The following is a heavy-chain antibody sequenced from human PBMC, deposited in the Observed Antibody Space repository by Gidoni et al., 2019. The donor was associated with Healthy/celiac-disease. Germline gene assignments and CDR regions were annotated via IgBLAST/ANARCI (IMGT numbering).Heavy chain of an antibody. D-gene: IGHD3-10*01. Sequence: EVQLVESGGGLVKPGGSMRLSCAASGFTFRSYRMNWFRQAPGKGLEWVSSISSSSSYIYYADSVKGRFTISRDNAKNSLYLQMNSLRAEDTAVYYCAREGGITMVRGAPHYYYYGMDVWGQGTTVTVSS. V-gene: IGHV3-21*01. CDR1: GFTFRSYR. J-gene: IGHJ6*02. CDR3: AREGGITMVRGAPHYYYYGMDV. CDR2: ISSSSSYI.